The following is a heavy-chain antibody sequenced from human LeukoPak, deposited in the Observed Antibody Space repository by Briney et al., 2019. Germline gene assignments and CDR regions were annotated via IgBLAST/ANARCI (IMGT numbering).Heavy chain of an antibody. CDR2: ISGSGGST. Sequence: PGGCLRLSCAASGFTFSSYAMSWVRQAPGKGLEWVSAISGSGGSTYYADSVKGRFTISRDNSKNTLYLQMNSLRAEDTAVYYCAKDLRYDILTGYCEHWGQGTLVTVSS. CDR1: GFTFSSYA. J-gene: IGHJ1*01. D-gene: IGHD3-9*01. CDR3: AKDLRYDILTGYCEH. V-gene: IGHV3-23*01.